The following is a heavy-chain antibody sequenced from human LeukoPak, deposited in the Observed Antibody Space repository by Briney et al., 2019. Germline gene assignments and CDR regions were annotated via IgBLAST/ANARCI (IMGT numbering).Heavy chain of an antibody. Sequence: GESLKISCKASGYNFASAWITWVRQMPGKGLEWMGAIYPADSNTRYSPSFQGQVTISADKSLSTAYLQWSSLKASDTAMYFCVRRTHAGDTLGWHDPWGQGTLVTASS. CDR2: IYPADSNT. V-gene: IGHV5-51*01. D-gene: IGHD2-21*01. J-gene: IGHJ5*02. CDR1: GYNFASAW. CDR3: VRRTHAGDTLGWHDP.